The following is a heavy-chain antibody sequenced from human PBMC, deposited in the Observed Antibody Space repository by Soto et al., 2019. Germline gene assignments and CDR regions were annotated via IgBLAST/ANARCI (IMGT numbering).Heavy chain of an antibody. CDR2: IYYSGST. Sequence: QVQLQESGPGLVKPSETLSLTCTVSGGSISSYYWSWIRQPPGKGLEWIGYIYYSGSTNYNPSLKSRVTISVDTSKNQFSLKLSSVTAADTAVYYCARNRITMVRGVINEDWGQGTLVTVSS. J-gene: IGHJ4*02. D-gene: IGHD3-10*01. CDR1: GGSISSYY. CDR3: ARNRITMVRGVINED. V-gene: IGHV4-59*01.